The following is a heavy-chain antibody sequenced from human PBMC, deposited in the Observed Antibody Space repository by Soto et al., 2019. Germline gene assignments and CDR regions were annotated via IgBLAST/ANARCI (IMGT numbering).Heavy chain of an antibody. CDR2: IYYSGIT. CDR1: GGSISSYY. D-gene: IGHD1-26*01. J-gene: IGHJ4*02. V-gene: IGHV4-59*01. Sequence: PSETLSLTCTVSGGSISSYYWSWIRQPPGKALEWIGYIYYSGITNYNPSLKSRVTISVDTSKNQFSLELSSVTAADTALYYCARLRDGSYWLHYFDYWGQGTLVTVSS. CDR3: ARLRDGSYWLHYFDY.